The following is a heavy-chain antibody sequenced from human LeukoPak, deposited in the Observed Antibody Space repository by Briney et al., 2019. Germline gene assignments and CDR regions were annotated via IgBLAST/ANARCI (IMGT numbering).Heavy chain of an antibody. V-gene: IGHV3-7*01. Sequence: PGGSLRLSCSASGFTFSSYWMSWVRQAPGKGLEWVANIKPDGSVACYVDSVKGRFTLSRDNARNSLYLQMNSLRAEDTAVYYCATIYCSGGTCSYFDDWGQGTLVTVSS. J-gene: IGHJ4*02. CDR2: IKPDGSVA. CDR3: ATIYCSGGTCSYFDD. CDR1: GFTFSSYW. D-gene: IGHD2-15*01.